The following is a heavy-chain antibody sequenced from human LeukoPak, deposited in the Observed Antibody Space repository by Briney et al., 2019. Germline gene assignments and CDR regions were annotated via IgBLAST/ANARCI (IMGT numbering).Heavy chain of an antibody. CDR2: IYTSGST. Sequence: SETLSLTCTVSGGSISSYYWSWIRQPAGKGLEWIGRIYTSGSTNYNPSLKSRVTISVDTSKNQFSLKLSSVTAADTAVYYCARSVVDTAMAIAFDIWGQGTMVTVSS. D-gene: IGHD5-18*01. CDR3: ARSVVDTAMAIAFDI. V-gene: IGHV4-4*07. CDR1: GGSISSYY. J-gene: IGHJ3*02.